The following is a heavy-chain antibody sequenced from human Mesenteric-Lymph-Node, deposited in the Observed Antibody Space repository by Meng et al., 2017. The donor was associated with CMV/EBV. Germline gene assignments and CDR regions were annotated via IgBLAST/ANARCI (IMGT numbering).Heavy chain of an antibody. CDR1: GLTFSNSA. J-gene: IGHJ4*02. Sequence: GGSLRLSCAASGLTFSNSAMSWVRQAPGKGLEWVANIKQDGSEKYYVDSVKGRFTISRDNAKNSLYLQMNSLRAEDTALYYCARDSYYDSSGYDYWGQGTLVTVSS. CDR2: IKQDGSEK. D-gene: IGHD3-22*01. V-gene: IGHV3-7*03. CDR3: ARDSYYDSSGYDY.